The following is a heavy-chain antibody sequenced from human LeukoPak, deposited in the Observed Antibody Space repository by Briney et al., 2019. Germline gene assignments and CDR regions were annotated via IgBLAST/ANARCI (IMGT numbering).Heavy chain of an antibody. Sequence: SETLSLTCTDSGGSIRSHCWSWVRPPPGKGLEWIGYIYFSGSTNYNPSLKSRVTISMGTSENQFSLKLSSVTAADTAVYYCARGAAPHYSDYWGQGTLVTVSS. CDR1: GGSIRSHC. CDR2: IYFSGST. V-gene: IGHV4-59*11. CDR3: ARGAAPHYSDY. J-gene: IGHJ4*02. D-gene: IGHD6-6*01.